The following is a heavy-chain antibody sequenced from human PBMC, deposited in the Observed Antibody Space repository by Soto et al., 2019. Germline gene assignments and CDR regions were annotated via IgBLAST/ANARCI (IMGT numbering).Heavy chain of an antibody. Sequence: GGSLRLSCAASGFTFVDYAMHWVRQAPGKGLEWVSGISWNSGSIGYADSVKGRFTISRDNAKNSLYLQMNSLRAEDTALYYCAKVDRLDSRPLDWGQGTLVTVSS. CDR1: GFTFVDYA. D-gene: IGHD6-13*01. V-gene: IGHV3-9*01. CDR2: ISWNSGSI. CDR3: AKVDRLDSRPLD. J-gene: IGHJ4*02.